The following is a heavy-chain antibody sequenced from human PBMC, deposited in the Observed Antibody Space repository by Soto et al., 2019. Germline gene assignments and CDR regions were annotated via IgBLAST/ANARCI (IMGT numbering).Heavy chain of an antibody. CDR3: ARDVYGDANFDY. V-gene: IGHV1-69*08. D-gene: IGHD4-17*01. J-gene: IGHJ4*02. CDR2: IIPILGIA. Sequence: QVQLVQSGAEVKKPGSSVKVSCKASGGTFSSYTISWVRQAPGQGLEWMGRIIPILGIANYAQKFQGRVTITADKSTTTAYMELSSLRSEDTAVYYCARDVYGDANFDYWGQGTLVTVSS. CDR1: GGTFSSYT.